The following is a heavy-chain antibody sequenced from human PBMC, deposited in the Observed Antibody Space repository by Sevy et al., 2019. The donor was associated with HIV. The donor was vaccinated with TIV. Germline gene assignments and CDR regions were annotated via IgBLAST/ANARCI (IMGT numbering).Heavy chain of an antibody. D-gene: IGHD1-26*01. CDR2: IRGKPYGATT. V-gene: IGHV3-49*04. J-gene: IGHJ6*02. CDR3: TRVEGAADWGMDV. Sequence: GGSLRLSCTASGFTFGGYTMSWVRQAPGKGLEWVAFIRGKPYGATTEYAASVKGRFTISRDDSKSIAYLQMNSMNTEDTAVYYCTRVEGAADWGMDVWGQGTTVTVSS. CDR1: GFTFGGYT.